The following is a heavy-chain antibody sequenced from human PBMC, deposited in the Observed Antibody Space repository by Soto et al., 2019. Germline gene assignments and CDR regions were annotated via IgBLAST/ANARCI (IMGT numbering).Heavy chain of an antibody. CDR1: GGSISSGDYY. CDR3: ARIENWGGLAAYYYYGMDV. CDR2: IYYSGST. D-gene: IGHD7-27*01. J-gene: IGHJ6*02. Sequence: QVQLQESGPGLVKPSQTLSLTCTVSGGSISSGDYYWSWIRQPPGKGLEWIGYIYYSGSTYYNPSLKSRVTISVDTSKNQFSLKLSSVTAADTAVYYCARIENWGGLAAYYYYGMDVWGQGTTVTVSS. V-gene: IGHV4-30-4*01.